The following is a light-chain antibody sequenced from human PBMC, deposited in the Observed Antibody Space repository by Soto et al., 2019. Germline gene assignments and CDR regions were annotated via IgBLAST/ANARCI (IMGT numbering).Light chain of an antibody. Sequence: QSVLTQPRSVSGSPGQSVTISCTATSSDAGGFTYVSWYQHHPGKAPKVMIYDVSQRPSGVPDRFSGSKSGYTASLTISGLRSEDEADYFCCSYAGSYSWVFGGGTKVTVL. CDR3: CSYAGSYSWV. CDR1: SSDAGGFTY. V-gene: IGLV2-11*01. J-gene: IGLJ3*02. CDR2: DVS.